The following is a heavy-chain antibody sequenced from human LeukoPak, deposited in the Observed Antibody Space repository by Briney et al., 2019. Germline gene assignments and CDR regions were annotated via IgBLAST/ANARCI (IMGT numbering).Heavy chain of an antibody. D-gene: IGHD6-13*01. CDR1: GGSFSGYY. J-gene: IGHJ4*02. CDR3: ARGGPAGKDYFDY. V-gene: IGHV4-59*01. Sequence: SETLSLTCAVYGGSFSGYYWSWIRQPPGKGLEWIGYIYYSGSTNYNPSLKSRVTISVDTSKNQFSLKLSSVTAADTAVYYCARGGPAGKDYFDYWGQGTLVTVSS. CDR2: IYYSGST.